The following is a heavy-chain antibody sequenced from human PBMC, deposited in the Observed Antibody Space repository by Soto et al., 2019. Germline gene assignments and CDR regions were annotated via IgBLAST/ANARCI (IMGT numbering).Heavy chain of an antibody. J-gene: IGHJ6*02. V-gene: IGHV2-5*01. Sequence: XGPTEMPPTRRLTLIYTFSGSSLSTSGVGVGWIRQPPGKALEWLALIYWNDDKRYSPSLKSRLTITKDTSKNQVVLTMTNMDPVDTATYYCAHRRVYYGMDVWGQGTTVTVSS. CDR2: IYWNDDK. D-gene: IGHD6-13*01. CDR3: AHRRVYYGMDV. CDR1: GSSLSTSGVG.